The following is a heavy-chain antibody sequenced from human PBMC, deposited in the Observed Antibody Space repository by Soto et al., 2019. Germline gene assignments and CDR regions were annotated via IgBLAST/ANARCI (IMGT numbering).Heavy chain of an antibody. Sequence: EVQLVESGGGLVQPGGSLRLSCAASGITVSSNYMSWVRQAPGKGLEWVSVIYSGGSTYYADSVKGRFTMSRDNSKNTLYLQIKSLRAEGTAVSYCASLSVVEVVIDCWGQGTMVTVSS. D-gene: IGHD3-22*01. J-gene: IGHJ4*02. V-gene: IGHV3-66*01. CDR1: GITVSSNY. CDR2: IYSGGST. CDR3: ASLSVVEVVIDC.